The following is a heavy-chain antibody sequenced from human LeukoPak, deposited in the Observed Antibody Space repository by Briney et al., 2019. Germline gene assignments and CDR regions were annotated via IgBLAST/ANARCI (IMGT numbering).Heavy chain of an antibody. J-gene: IGHJ3*02. CDR1: GGSISSYY. V-gene: IGHV4-4*07. D-gene: IGHD6-25*01. CDR2: IYSSGST. CDR3: ATIQRDHAFDI. Sequence: SETLSLTCTVSGGSISSYYWSWIRQPAGKGLEWIGRIYSSGSTNYNPSLESRVTMSVDTSKKQFSLKLSSVTAADTAVYYCATIQRDHAFDIWGQGTMVTVSS.